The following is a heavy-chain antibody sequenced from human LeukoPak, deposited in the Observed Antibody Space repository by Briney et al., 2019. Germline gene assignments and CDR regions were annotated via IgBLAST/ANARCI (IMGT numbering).Heavy chain of an antibody. CDR2: IYYSGST. J-gene: IGHJ5*02. CDR1: GGSISSGDYY. Sequence: SQTLSLTCTVSGGSISSGDYYWSWIRQPPGKGLEWIGYIYYSGSTNYNPSLKSRVTISVDTSKNQFSLKLSSVTAADTAVYYCARGGAPIVVVVAATNSKPNWFDPWGQGTLVTVSS. V-gene: IGHV4-30-4*01. CDR3: ARGGAPIVVVVAATNSKPNWFDP. D-gene: IGHD2-15*01.